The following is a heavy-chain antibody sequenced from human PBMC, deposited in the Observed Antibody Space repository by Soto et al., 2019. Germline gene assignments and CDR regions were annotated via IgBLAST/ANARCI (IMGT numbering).Heavy chain of an antibody. CDR3: VRNSWHNFFRLGYFDQ. D-gene: IGHD1-1*01. V-gene: IGHV4-59*01. Sequence: YEPLSLTCIVSGDSISDYCWSWIRQPAGRGLEWIGYIQKNNITNYNPSFNDRVTISDDTSKNQISLRLSSVTAADTAVYFCVRNSWHNFFRLGYFDQWRQGTLVT. CDR2: IQKNNIT. CDR1: GDSISDYC. J-gene: IGHJ4*03.